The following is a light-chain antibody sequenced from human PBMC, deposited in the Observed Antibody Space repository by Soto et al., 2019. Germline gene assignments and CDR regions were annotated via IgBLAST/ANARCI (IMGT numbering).Light chain of an antibody. CDR2: EVN. CDR3: NSYTSSSTRV. Sequence: QSALTQPASVSGSPGQSITISCTGTSSDVGGYNYVSWYQQHPGKAPKLMIYEVNNRPSGVSNRFSGSKSGNTASLTISGLQAEDVADYYCNSYTSSSTRVFGGGTNLTVL. CDR1: SSDVGGYNY. V-gene: IGLV2-14*01. J-gene: IGLJ2*01.